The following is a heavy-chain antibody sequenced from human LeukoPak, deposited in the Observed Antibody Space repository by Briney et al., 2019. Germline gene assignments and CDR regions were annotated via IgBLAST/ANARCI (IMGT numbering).Heavy chain of an antibody. CDR2: INHSGST. Sequence: SETLSLTCAVYGGSFSGYYWSWIRQPPGKGLEWIGEINHSGSTNYNPSLKSRVTISVDTSKNQFSLKLSSVTAADTAVYYCARGRALHCSSTSCYGEGDYWGQGTLVTVSS. V-gene: IGHV4-34*01. CDR3: ARGRALHCSSTSCYGEGDY. J-gene: IGHJ4*02. D-gene: IGHD2-2*01. CDR1: GGSFSGYY.